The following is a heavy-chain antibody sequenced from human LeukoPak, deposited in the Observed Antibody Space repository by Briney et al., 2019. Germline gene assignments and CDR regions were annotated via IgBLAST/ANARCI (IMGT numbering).Heavy chain of an antibody. CDR2: ILGSGSAT. Sequence: HAGGSLRLSCAASGFTFSNYGMSWVRQAPGKGLEWVSGILGSGSATYYADSVKGRFSISRDNSKNTLYLQMNSLRAEDTAVYFCAKQYTYHDYWGQGTLVTVSS. D-gene: IGHD5-18*01. CDR1: GFTFSNYG. J-gene: IGHJ4*02. V-gene: IGHV3-23*01. CDR3: AKQYTYHDY.